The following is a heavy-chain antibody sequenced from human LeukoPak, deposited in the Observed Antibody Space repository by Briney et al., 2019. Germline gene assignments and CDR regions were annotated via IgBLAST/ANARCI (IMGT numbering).Heavy chain of an antibody. CDR2: ISGTGDNT. Sequence: QPGGSLRLSCAASGFTFSSYAMNWVRQAPGKGLEWVSGISGTGDNTYYADSVMGRFTISRDNSKNTVYLQMNSLRAEDTAVYYCAKEWSNWDYVRNFDYWGQGTLLTVSS. CDR3: AKEWSNWDYVRNFDY. D-gene: IGHD1-7*01. CDR1: GFTFSSYA. V-gene: IGHV3-23*01. J-gene: IGHJ4*02.